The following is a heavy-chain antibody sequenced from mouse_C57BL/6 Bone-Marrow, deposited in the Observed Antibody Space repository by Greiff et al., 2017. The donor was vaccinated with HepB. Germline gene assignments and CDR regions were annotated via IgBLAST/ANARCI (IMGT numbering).Heavy chain of an antibody. CDR2: IYPGSGST. J-gene: IGHJ2*01. Sequence: VQLQQPGAELVKPGASVKMSCKASGYTFTSYWITWVKQRPGQGLEWIGDIYPGSGSTNYNEKFKSKATLTVATSSSTAYMQLSSLTSEDSAVYYCARSSNGSSLYFDYWGQGTTLTVSS. V-gene: IGHV1-55*01. CDR1: GYTFTSYW. CDR3: ARSSNGSSLYFDY. D-gene: IGHD1-1*01.